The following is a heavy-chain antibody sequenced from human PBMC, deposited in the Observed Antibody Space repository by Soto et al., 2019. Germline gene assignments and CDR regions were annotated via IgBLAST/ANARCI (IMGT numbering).Heavy chain of an antibody. CDR2: ISNDGNTK. V-gene: IGHV3-30*18. CDR1: RFTFSTYG. CDR3: AKGRSGLLGDV. Sequence: QVQLVESGGGVVQPGRSLRLSCAGSRFTFSTYGMHWVRQAPGKGLEWVAAISNDGNTKHYADSVKGRFTISRDNSKNTLYLQMNSLRVEDTAVCYCAKGRSGLLGDVWGQGTTVTVSS. J-gene: IGHJ6*02.